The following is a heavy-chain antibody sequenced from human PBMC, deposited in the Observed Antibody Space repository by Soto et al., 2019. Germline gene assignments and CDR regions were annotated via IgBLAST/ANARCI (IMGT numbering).Heavy chain of an antibody. Sequence: ASVKVSCKVSGYTFTGYYMHWVRQAPGQGLEWMGWINPNSGGTNYAQKFQGRVTMTRDTSISTAYMELSRLRSDDTAVYYCARDIGMVPARWFDPWGQGTLVTVSS. CDR3: ARDIGMVPARWFDP. J-gene: IGHJ5*02. CDR2: INPNSGGT. V-gene: IGHV1-2*02. D-gene: IGHD3-10*01. CDR1: GYTFTGYY.